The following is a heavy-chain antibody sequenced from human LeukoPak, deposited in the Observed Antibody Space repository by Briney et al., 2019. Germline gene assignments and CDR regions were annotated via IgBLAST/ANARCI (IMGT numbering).Heavy chain of an antibody. CDR2: IYSGGST. V-gene: IGHV3-53*01. D-gene: IGHD3-22*01. CDR1: GFTVSSNY. Sequence: GGSLRLSCAASGFTVSSNYMSWVRQAPGKGLEWVSVIYSGGSTYYADSVKGRFTISRDNSKNTLYLQMNSLRAEDTAVYYCARGRYDSSGYYYFDYWGQGTLVTVSS. J-gene: IGHJ4*02. CDR3: ARGRYDSSGYYYFDY.